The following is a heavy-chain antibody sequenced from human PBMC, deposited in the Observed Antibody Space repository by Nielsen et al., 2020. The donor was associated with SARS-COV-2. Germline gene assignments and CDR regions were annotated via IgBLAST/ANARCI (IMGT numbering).Heavy chain of an antibody. CDR2: ISGSGGST. V-gene: IGHV3-23*01. D-gene: IGHD2-2*01. CDR1: GLSVSDNN. J-gene: IGHJ6*02. Sequence: GESLKISCAVSGLSVSDNNMNWVRQAPGKGLEWVSAISGSGGSTYYADSVKGRFTISRDNSKNTLYLQMNSLRAEDTAVYYCAKSGYQLLWGYYYYGMDVWGQGTTVTVSS. CDR3: AKSGYQLLWGYYYYGMDV.